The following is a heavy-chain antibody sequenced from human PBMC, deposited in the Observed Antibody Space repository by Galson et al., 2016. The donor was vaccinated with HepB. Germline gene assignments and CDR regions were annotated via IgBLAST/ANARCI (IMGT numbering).Heavy chain of an antibody. V-gene: IGHV3-7*01. Sequence: SLRLSCAASGFTFSSYWMSWVRQAPGKGLEWVANIKQDGSEKYYVASVKGRFTISRDKAKNSIYLQMHSLRAEDTAVYYCGSSMSTCYFEYWGQGTLVTVSS. CDR3: GSSMSTCYFEY. CDR2: IKQDGSEK. CDR1: GFTFSSYW. D-gene: IGHD3-3*02. J-gene: IGHJ4*02.